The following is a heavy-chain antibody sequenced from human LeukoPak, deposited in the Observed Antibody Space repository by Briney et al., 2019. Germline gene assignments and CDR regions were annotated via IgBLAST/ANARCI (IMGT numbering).Heavy chain of an antibody. CDR3: VRAALESYYYYYMDV. Sequence: GGSLRLSCAASGFTFSSYAMHWVRQAPGKGLEWVAVMSYDGSNKYYADSVKGRFTISRDNSKNTLYLQLNSLRAEDTAVYYCVRAALESYYYYYMDVWGKGTTVTVSS. J-gene: IGHJ6*03. V-gene: IGHV3-30*01. CDR1: GFTFSSYA. CDR2: MSYDGSNK. D-gene: IGHD6-25*01.